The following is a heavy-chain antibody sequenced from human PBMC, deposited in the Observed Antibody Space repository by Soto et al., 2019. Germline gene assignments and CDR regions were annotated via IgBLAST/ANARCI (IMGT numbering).Heavy chain of an antibody. J-gene: IGHJ4*02. CDR3: AMGLAAAGPLDY. Sequence: PVGSLRLSCAASGFTFSYSAMSWVRQAPGRGLEWVSTISGSGGTPYYADSVKGRFTISRDNSKNSLYLILNSLRADDTAIYYCAMGLAAAGPLDYWGQGALVTVSS. D-gene: IGHD6-13*01. CDR2: ISGSGGTP. CDR1: GFTFSYSA. V-gene: IGHV3-23*01.